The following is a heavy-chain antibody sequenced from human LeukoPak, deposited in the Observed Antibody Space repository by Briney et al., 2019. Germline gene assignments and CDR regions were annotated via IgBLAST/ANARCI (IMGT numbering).Heavy chain of an antibody. D-gene: IGHD3-10*01. CDR3: ARDQWFGEKYGMDV. Sequence: GGSLRLSCAGSGFTFSKFGMIWVRQAPGKGLEWVSGISGSGSSTYYADSVKGRSTISRDNAKNTLYLEMHSLRAEDTAVYYCARDQWFGEKYGMDVWGQGTTVTVSS. V-gene: IGHV3-23*01. J-gene: IGHJ6*02. CDR2: ISGSGSST. CDR1: GFTFSKFG.